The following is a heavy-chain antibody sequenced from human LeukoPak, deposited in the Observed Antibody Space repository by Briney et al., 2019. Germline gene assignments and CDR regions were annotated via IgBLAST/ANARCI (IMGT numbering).Heavy chain of an antibody. CDR2: ISGSGFST. D-gene: IGHD6-6*01. Sequence: GGSLRLSCGASGFTFSSYAMTWVRQAPGKGLEGVSGISGSGFSTYYADSVKGRFTISRDNSKNTLYLPINSLRAEHTAVYFCAKVVDGIAARPCDYWGQGTLVTVSS. V-gene: IGHV3-23*01. CDR3: AKVVDGIAARPCDY. CDR1: GFTFSSYA. J-gene: IGHJ4*02.